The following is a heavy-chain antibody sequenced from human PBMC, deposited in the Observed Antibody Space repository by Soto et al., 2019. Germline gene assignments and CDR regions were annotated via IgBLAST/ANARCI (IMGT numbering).Heavy chain of an antibody. CDR1: GGSISSYY. V-gene: IGHV4-59*01. Sequence: SETLSLTCTVSGGSISSYYWSWIRQPPGKRLEWIGYIYYSGSTNYNPSLKSRVTISVDTSKNQFSLKLSSVTAADTAVYYCASSSSGYSYGRRHYYGMDVWGQGTTVTASS. CDR3: ASSSSGYSYGRRHYYGMDV. CDR2: IYYSGST. J-gene: IGHJ6*02. D-gene: IGHD5-18*01.